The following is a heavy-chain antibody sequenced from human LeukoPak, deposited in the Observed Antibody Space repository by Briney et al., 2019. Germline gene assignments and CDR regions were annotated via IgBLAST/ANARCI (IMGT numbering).Heavy chain of an antibody. CDR3: PRRFRYYYSSGYYYVYYFDY. CDR1: GGSISSSSYY. Sequence: SETLSLTCTVSGGSISSSSYYWGWIRQPPGKGLEWIGSIYYSGSTYYNPSLKSRVTISVDTSKNQFSLKLSSVTAADTAVYYCPRRFRYYYSSGYYYVYYFDYWGQGTLVTVSS. J-gene: IGHJ4*02. V-gene: IGHV4-39*01. D-gene: IGHD3-22*01. CDR2: IYYSGST.